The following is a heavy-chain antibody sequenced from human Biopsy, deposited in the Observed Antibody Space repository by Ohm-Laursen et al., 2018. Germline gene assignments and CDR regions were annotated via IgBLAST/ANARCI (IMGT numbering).Heavy chain of an antibody. D-gene: IGHD3-16*01. CDR2: VYTSGST. J-gene: IGHJ6*02. Sequence: SETLSLTCTVSGASMSGSYWTWIRQAAGEGLEWIGRVYTSGSTNYNPSLESRVTMSIDTSKNQFSLKLRSVSAADTAVYFCARALDYYDPYYYYAMDVWGQGTSVTVSS. V-gene: IGHV4-4*07. CDR3: ARALDYYDPYYYYAMDV. CDR1: GASMSGSY.